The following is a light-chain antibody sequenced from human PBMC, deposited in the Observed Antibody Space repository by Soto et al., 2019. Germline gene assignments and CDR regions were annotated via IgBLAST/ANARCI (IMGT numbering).Light chain of an antibody. J-gene: IGKJ4*01. CDR3: QQYNNWPLT. CDR2: AAS. V-gene: IGKV3-15*01. CDR1: QSVSSGY. Sequence: EVVLTQSPGTLSLSQGERGTLSCRASQSVSSGYLAWYQQKPGQAPRLLIYAASTRATGIPARFSGSGSGTEFTLTISSLQSEDFAVYYCQQYNNWPLTFGGGTKVDIK.